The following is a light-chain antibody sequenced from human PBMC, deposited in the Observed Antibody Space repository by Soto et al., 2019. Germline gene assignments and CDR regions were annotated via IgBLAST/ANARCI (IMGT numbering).Light chain of an antibody. CDR3: GSYTSRSTLV. CDR2: DGS. V-gene: IGLV2-14*01. J-gene: IGLJ2*01. Sequence: QSALTQPASVSGSPGQAITISCTGTSSDVGGYNYVSWYQQHPGKAPKLMIYDGSNRPSGVSNRFSGSKAGNTASLTISGHQDDDEADYSYGSYTSRSTLVFCGGTKLTV. CDR1: SSDVGGYNY.